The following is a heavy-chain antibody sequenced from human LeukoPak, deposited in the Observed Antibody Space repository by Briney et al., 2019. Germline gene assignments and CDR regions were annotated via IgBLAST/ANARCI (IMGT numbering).Heavy chain of an antibody. J-gene: IGHJ4*02. CDR2: IYYSGST. D-gene: IGHD5-18*01. V-gene: IGHV4-39*07. CDR3: AMGIQLWLPSPFDY. CDR1: GGSISSSSYY. Sequence: SETLSFTCTVSGGSISSSSYYWGWIRQPPGKGLEWIGSIYYSGSTYYNPSLKSRVTISVDTSKNQFSLKLSSVTAADTAVYYCAMGIQLWLPSPFDYWGQGTLVTVSS.